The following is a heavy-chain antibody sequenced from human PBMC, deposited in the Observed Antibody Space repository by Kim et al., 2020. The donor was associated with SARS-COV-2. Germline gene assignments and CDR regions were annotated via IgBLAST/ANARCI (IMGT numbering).Heavy chain of an antibody. D-gene: IGHD2-2*01. J-gene: IGHJ5*02. CDR2: INTNTGNP. Sequence: ASVKVSCKASGYTFTSYAMNWVRQAPGQGLEWMGWINTNTGNPTYAQGFTGRFVFSLDTSVSTAYLQISSLKAEDTAVYYCASDGIVVVSAATINWFDPWGQGTLVTVSS. V-gene: IGHV7-4-1*02. CDR3: ASDGIVVVSAATINWFDP. CDR1: GYTFTSYA.